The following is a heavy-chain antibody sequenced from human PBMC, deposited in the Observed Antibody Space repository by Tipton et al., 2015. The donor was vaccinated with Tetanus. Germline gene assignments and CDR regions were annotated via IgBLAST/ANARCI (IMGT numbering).Heavy chain of an antibody. J-gene: IGHJ6*02. CDR3: AKELMVQAVRARIYAMDV. D-gene: IGHD2-8*01. CDR1: GFIFSSYA. CDR2: IRYDGSNQ. V-gene: IGHV3-30*18. Sequence: SLRLSCEASGFIFSSYAMHWVRQAPGKGLVWVAVIRYDGSNQNYSDSGRGRFTISRDNSKNTVSLEMNSLRVEDTAVYYCAKELMVQAVRARIYAMDVWGQGTTVTVSS.